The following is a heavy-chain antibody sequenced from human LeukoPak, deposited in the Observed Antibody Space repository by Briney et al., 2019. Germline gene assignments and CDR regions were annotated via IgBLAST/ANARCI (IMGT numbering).Heavy chain of an antibody. Sequence: PGGSLRLSCAASGFPFSSYGMHWVRQAPAKGLEWVAVIWYDGSNKDYADSVKGRFTISRDNSKNTLYLQMNSLRAEDTAVYYCARVDGSGSYYYGMDVWGQGTTVTVSS. CDR3: ARVDGSGSYYYGMDV. V-gene: IGHV3-33*01. CDR1: GFPFSSYG. CDR2: IWYDGSNK. D-gene: IGHD3-10*01. J-gene: IGHJ6*02.